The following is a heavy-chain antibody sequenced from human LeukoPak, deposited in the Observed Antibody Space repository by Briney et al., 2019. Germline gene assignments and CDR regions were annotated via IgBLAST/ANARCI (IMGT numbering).Heavy chain of an antibody. Sequence: PGGSLRLSCAAIGFTSNYWMHWVRQAPGKGLVWVSRINSDGSSTSYADSVKGRLTISRDNAKNTLYLQMTSLRAEDTAVYYCARDPYYCSSTSCYAGWFDPWGQGTLVTVSS. J-gene: IGHJ5*02. CDR3: ARDPYYCSSTSCYAGWFDP. CDR1: GFTSNYW. V-gene: IGHV3-74*01. CDR2: INSDGSST. D-gene: IGHD2-2*01.